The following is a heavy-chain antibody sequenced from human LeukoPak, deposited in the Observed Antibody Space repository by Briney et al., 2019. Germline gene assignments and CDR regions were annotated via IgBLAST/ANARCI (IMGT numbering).Heavy chain of an antibody. Sequence: GESLKISCKASGYRFTTDYIGWMRQMPGKGLEWMGIIYPDDSETNYSPSFQGQVSMSVDKSITAAYLQWSSLKASDTAMYYCATAGYYDSSGYRPGAFDIWGQGTMVTVSS. CDR3: ATAGYYDSSGYRPGAFDI. CDR1: GYRFTTDY. J-gene: IGHJ3*02. CDR2: IYPDDSET. V-gene: IGHV5-51*01. D-gene: IGHD3-22*01.